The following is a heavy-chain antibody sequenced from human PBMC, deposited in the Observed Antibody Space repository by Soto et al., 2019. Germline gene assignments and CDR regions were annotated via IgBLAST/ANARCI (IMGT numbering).Heavy chain of an antibody. V-gene: IGHV3-23*01. D-gene: IGHD3-22*01. CDR2: ISDSGGST. CDR3: AKYSGGYYYSFLDY. Sequence: GGSLRLSCAASGFTFSSYAMSWFRQAPGKGLEWVSGISDSGGSTYYVDSVKGRFTISRDNSKNTLYLQMNSLRAEDTAVYYCAKYSGGYYYSFLDYWGQGTLVTVSS. CDR1: GFTFSSYA. J-gene: IGHJ4*02.